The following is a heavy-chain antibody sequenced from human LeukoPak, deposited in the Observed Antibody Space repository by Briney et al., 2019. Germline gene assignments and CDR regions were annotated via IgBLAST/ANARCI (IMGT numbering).Heavy chain of an antibody. CDR2: INPSNGVT. CDR1: GYSFAGYH. J-gene: IGHJ6*02. D-gene: IGHD3-9*01. V-gene: IGHV1-2*02. CDR3: ARDRPPENFEPSYHYYGLDV. Sequence: ASVKVSCKASGYSFAGYHMHWVRQAPGQGLEWMGWINPSNGVTNFAQNFQGRVTMTTDTSVTTAYMELNSLTSDDTAVYYCARDRPPENFEPSYHYYGLDVWGQGTTVTVSS.